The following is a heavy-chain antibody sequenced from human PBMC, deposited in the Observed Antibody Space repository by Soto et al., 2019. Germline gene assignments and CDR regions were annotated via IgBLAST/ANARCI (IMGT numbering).Heavy chain of an antibody. CDR3: ARHTSGSYWSPFDY. CDR2: IYYSGST. J-gene: IGHJ4*02. D-gene: IGHD1-26*01. Sequence: SETLSLSCAVSGGSISSSSYYGGWIRQPPGKGLEWIGSIYYSGSTYYNPSLKSRVTISVDTSKNQFSLKLSSVTAADTAVYYCARHTSGSYWSPFDYWGQGTLVTVSS. V-gene: IGHV4-39*01. CDR1: GGSISSSSYY.